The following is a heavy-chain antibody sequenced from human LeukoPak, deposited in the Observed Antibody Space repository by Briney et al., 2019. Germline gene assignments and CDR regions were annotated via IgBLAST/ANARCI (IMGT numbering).Heavy chain of an antibody. Sequence: PSETLSLTCAVYGGSFSGYYWSWIRQPPGKGLEWIGEINHSGSTNYNPSLKSRVTISVDTSKNQFSLKLSSVTAADTAVYYCARGGTRHVLRFLEWFQRDAFDIWGQGTMVTVSS. V-gene: IGHV4-34*01. CDR2: INHSGST. J-gene: IGHJ3*02. CDR1: GGSFSGYY. D-gene: IGHD3-3*01. CDR3: ARGGTRHVLRFLEWFQRDAFDI.